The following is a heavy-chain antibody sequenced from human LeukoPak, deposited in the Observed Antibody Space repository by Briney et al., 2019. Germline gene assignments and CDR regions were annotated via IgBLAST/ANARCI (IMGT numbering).Heavy chain of an antibody. CDR1: GFSFSDYY. CDR2: ISSSGDTM. D-gene: IGHD1-7*01. J-gene: IGHJ4*02. CDR3: ARVMGNYASDY. V-gene: IGHV3-11*04. Sequence: GGSLRLSCAASGFSFSDYYMSWIRQAPGKGLEWVSYISSSGDTMSYADSVKGRFTISRDNAKNSLYLQMSSLRAEDAAIYYCARVMGNYASDYWCQGALVTVFS.